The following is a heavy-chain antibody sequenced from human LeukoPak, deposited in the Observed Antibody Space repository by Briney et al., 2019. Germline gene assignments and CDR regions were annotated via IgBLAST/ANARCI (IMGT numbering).Heavy chain of an antibody. J-gene: IGHJ6*02. Sequence: GGSLRLSCAASGFTFSSYAMSWVRQAPGKGLEWVSAISGSGGSTYYADSVKGWFTISRDNSKNTLYLQMNSLRAEDTAVHYCAKSLVVIKVARFYGMDVWGQGTTVTVSS. CDR2: ISGSGGST. CDR3: AKSLVVIKVARFYGMDV. V-gene: IGHV3-23*01. CDR1: GFTFSSYA. D-gene: IGHD3-22*01.